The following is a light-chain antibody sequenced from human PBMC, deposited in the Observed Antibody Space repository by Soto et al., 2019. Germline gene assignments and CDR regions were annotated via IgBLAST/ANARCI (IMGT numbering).Light chain of an antibody. V-gene: IGKV1-6*01. CDR3: QQDINYPWT. CDR2: AAS. CDR1: QVIRND. Sequence: AIQMTQSPSSLSASVGDRVTLTCRASQVIRNDLGWYQQKPGKAPKLLIYAASSLQSGVPSRFSGSGADTDFTLAISSLQPEDSATYYCQQDINYPWTFGQGTKVDIK. J-gene: IGKJ1*01.